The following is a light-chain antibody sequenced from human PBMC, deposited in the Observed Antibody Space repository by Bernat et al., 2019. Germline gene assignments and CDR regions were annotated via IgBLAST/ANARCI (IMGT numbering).Light chain of an antibody. CDR3: AAWDDSLSGHWV. J-gene: IGLJ3*02. CDR1: SSNIGSNY. Sequence: QSVLTQPPSASGTPGQGVTISCSGSSSNIGSNYVYWYQQLPGTAPKLLIYSNNQRPSGVPDRFSGSKSGTSASLAISGLRSEDEADYYCAAWDDSLSGHWVFGGGTKLTVL. V-gene: IGLV1-47*02. CDR2: SNN.